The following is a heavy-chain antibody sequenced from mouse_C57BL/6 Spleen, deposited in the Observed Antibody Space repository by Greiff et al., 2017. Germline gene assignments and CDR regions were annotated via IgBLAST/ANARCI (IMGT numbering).Heavy chain of an antibody. D-gene: IGHD1-1*01. CDR1: GFTFSDAW. Sequence: EVKLEESGGGLVQPGGSMKLSCAASGFTFSDAWMDWVRQSPEQGLEWVAEIRNKANNHATYYAESVKGRFTISRDDSKSSVYLQMNSLRAEDTGIYYCTRHGSSYWYFDVWGTGTTVTVSS. CDR3: TRHGSSYWYFDV. J-gene: IGHJ1*03. V-gene: IGHV6-6*01. CDR2: IRNKANNHAT.